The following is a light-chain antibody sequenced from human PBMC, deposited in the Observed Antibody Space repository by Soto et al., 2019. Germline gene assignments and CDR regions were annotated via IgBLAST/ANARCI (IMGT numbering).Light chain of an antibody. CDR1: SSDVGNYNL. CDR2: EGS. Sequence: QSALTQPASVSGSTGQSITISCTRTSSDVGNYNLVSWYQQHPGKAPKLMIYEGSKRPSGVSNRFSASKSGNTASLTISGLQAEDEADYYCSSYVGSVIFGGGTKLTVL. J-gene: IGLJ2*01. V-gene: IGLV2-23*01. CDR3: SSYVGSVI.